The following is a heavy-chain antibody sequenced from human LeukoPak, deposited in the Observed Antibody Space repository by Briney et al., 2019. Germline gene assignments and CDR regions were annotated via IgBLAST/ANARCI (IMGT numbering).Heavy chain of an antibody. CDR3: ARGYCSGGSCYSNIDY. J-gene: IGHJ4*02. CDR2: IKQDGREK. Sequence: GGSLRLSCAASGFTFSSYWMSWVRQAPGKGLEWVANIKQDGREKYYVDSVKGRFTISRDNAKNSLYLQMNSLRAEDTAVYYCARGYCSGGSCYSNIDYWGQGTLVTVSS. V-gene: IGHV3-7*03. CDR1: GFTFSSYW. D-gene: IGHD2-15*01.